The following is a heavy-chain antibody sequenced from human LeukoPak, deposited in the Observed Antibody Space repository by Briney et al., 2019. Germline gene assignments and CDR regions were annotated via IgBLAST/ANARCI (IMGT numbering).Heavy chain of an antibody. Sequence: SQTLSLTCTVSGGSISRGDYYWGWIRQPPGKGLEWIGGIYYSGSTYYNLSLKSRVTISVDTSKNQFSLKLSSVTAADTAVYYCASQIVGATNYWGQGTLVTVSS. CDR3: ASQIVGATNY. CDR2: IYYSGST. V-gene: IGHV4-39*01. J-gene: IGHJ4*02. CDR1: GGSISRGDYY. D-gene: IGHD1-26*01.